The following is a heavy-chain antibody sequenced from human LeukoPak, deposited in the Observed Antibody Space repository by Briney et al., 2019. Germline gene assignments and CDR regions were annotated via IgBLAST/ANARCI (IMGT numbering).Heavy chain of an antibody. Sequence: GGSLRLSCAASGFTFSSYAMSWVRQAPGKGLEWVSGISGSGTNTYYADSVKGRFTISRDNAKNSLYLQMNSLRAEDTAVYYCARGGTTFEHWGQGTLVTVSS. CDR1: GFTFSSYA. D-gene: IGHD1-1*01. V-gene: IGHV3-23*01. CDR3: ARGGTTFEH. J-gene: IGHJ4*02. CDR2: ISGSGTNT.